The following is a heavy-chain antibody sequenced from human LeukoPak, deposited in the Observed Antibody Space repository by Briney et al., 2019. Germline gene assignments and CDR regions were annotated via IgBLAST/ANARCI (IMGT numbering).Heavy chain of an antibody. D-gene: IGHD3-22*01. CDR3: ARGLLGFGYYDSSGYFDY. CDR1: GFTFSSYS. CDR2: ISSSSSYI. Sequence: GGSLRLSCAASGFTFSSYSMNWVRQAPGKGLEWASSISSSSSYIYYADSVKGRFTISRDNAKNSLYLQMNSLRAEDTAVYYCARGLLGFGYYDSSGYFDYWGQGTLVTVSS. V-gene: IGHV3-21*01. J-gene: IGHJ4*02.